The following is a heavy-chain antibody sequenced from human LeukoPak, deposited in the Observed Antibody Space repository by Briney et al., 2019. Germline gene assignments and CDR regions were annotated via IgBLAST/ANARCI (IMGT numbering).Heavy chain of an antibody. CDR1: GYTFTGYY. J-gene: IGHJ5*02. Sequence: ASVKVSCKASGYTFTGYYMHWVRQAPGQGLEWMGWIIPNSGGTNYAQKFQGRVTMTRDTSISTAYMELSRLRSDDTAVYYCARGSYDFWSGYYSGAGWFDPWGQGTLVTVPS. V-gene: IGHV1-2*02. CDR3: ARGSYDFWSGYYSGAGWFDP. D-gene: IGHD3-3*01. CDR2: IIPNSGGT.